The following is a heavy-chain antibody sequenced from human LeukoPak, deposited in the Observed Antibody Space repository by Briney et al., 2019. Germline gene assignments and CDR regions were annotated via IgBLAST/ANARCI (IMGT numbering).Heavy chain of an antibody. CDR1: GGTFSSYA. CDR3: ARGSTPERGSRRYYYDSSGYPFDY. D-gene: IGHD3-22*01. Sequence: SVKVSCKASGGTFSSYAISLVRQAPGQGLEWIGRIIPIFGTANYAQKFQGRVTITTDESTSTAYMELSSLRSEDTAVYYCARGSTPERGSRRYYYDSSGYPFDYWGQGTLVTVSS. J-gene: IGHJ4*02. V-gene: IGHV1-69*05. CDR2: IIPIFGTA.